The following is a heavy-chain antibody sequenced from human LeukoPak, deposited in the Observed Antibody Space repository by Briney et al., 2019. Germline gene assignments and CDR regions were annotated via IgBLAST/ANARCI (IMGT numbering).Heavy chain of an antibody. CDR2: IYHSGST. CDR3: ARWGGQYNAYDI. CDR1: GGSMSSYY. Sequence: WETLSLTCSVSGGSMSSYYWSWIRQSPGKGLEWIGYIYHSGSTDYNSSLKSRVTISVDTSKNQFSLKLSSVTAADTAVYYCARWGGQYNAYDIWGQGTMVTVSS. J-gene: IGHJ3*02. D-gene: IGHD3-3*01. V-gene: IGHV4-59*12.